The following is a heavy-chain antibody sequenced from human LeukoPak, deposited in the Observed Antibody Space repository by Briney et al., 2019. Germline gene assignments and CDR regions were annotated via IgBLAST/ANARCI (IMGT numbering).Heavy chain of an antibody. CDR1: GGSISSYY. J-gene: IGHJ4*02. Sequence: SETLSLTCTVSGGSISSYYWSWIRQPPGKGLEWIGYIYYSGSTNYNPSLKSRVTMSVDTSKNQFSLKLSSVTAADTAVYYCASSGDSSGYDFDYWGQGTLVTVSS. CDR3: ASSGDSSGYDFDY. V-gene: IGHV4-59*12. CDR2: IYYSGST. D-gene: IGHD3-22*01.